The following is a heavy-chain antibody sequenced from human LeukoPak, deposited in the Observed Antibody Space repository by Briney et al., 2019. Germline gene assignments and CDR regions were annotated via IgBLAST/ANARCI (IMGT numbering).Heavy chain of an antibody. Sequence: GGSLRLSCAASGVTLSPYGMHWVRQAPGKGLEWVAVISYEGGTQHYADSVKGRFIISRDNPRNTLYLQMNILRTEDTAVYYCAKEGAPQVSTWYDLWGQGTLVTVSS. CDR2: ISYEGGTQ. CDR1: GVTLSPYG. V-gene: IGHV3-30*18. D-gene: IGHD3-16*01. CDR3: AKEGAPQVSTWYDL. J-gene: IGHJ5*02.